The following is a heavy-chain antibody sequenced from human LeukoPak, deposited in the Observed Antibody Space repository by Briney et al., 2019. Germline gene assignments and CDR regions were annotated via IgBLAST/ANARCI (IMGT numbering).Heavy chain of an antibody. CDR2: ISGSGGST. CDR3: AKAPPTLWFGEFYSSDGMDV. D-gene: IGHD3-10*01. V-gene: IGHV3-23*01. Sequence: GGSLRLSCAASGFTFSSYAMSWVRQAPGKGLEWVSAISGSGGSTYYADSVKGRFTISRDNSKNTLYLQMNSLRAEDTAVYYCAKAPPTLWFGEFYSSDGMDVWGKGTTVTVSS. CDR1: GFTFSSYA. J-gene: IGHJ6*04.